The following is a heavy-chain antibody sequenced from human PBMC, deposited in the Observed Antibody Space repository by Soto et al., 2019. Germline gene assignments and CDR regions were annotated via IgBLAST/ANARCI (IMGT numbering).Heavy chain of an antibody. J-gene: IGHJ5*02. CDR1: GYTFTGYY. CDR3: ARGYYDFWSGYYTPNWFDP. CDR2: INPNSGGT. Sequence: ASVKVSCKASGYTFTGYYMHWVRQAPGQGLEWKGWINPNSGGTNYAQKFQGWVTMTRDTSISTAYMELSRLRSDDTAVYYCARGYYDFWSGYYTPNWFDPWGQGTLVTVSS. D-gene: IGHD3-3*01. V-gene: IGHV1-2*04.